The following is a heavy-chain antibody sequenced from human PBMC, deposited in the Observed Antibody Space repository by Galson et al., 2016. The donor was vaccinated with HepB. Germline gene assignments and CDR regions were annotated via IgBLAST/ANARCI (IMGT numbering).Heavy chain of an antibody. CDR1: GGTFSSYT. V-gene: IGHV1-69*13. J-gene: IGHJ4*02. CDR3: ARGWGVATASPFDY. Sequence: SVKVSCKASGGTFSSYTLSWVRQAPGQGLEWMGGIIPIFGTTNYAQKFQGRVTITADESTSTAYMELSSLRSEDTAVYFCARGWGVATASPFDYWGQGTLVTVSS. CDR2: IIPIFGTT. D-gene: IGHD5-12*01.